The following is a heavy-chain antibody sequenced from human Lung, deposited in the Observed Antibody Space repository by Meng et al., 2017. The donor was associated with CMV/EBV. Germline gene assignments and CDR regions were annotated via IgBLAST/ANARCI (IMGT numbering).Heavy chain of an antibody. D-gene: IGHD6-13*01. V-gene: IGHV4-61*01. CDR1: GGSVSSGSFY. CDR3: ARVPQNIAAAGISAFDI. J-gene: IGHJ3*02. Sequence: GSLRLXCTVSGGSVSSGSFYWSWIRQPPGEGLEWIGFVYYSGSTNYNPALKSRVTMSIDTSKNQFSLKLSSVTAADTAMYYCARVPQNIAAAGISAFDIWGQGTXVTVSS. CDR2: VYYSGST.